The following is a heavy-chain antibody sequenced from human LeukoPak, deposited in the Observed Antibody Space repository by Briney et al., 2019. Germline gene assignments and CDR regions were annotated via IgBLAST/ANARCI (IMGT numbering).Heavy chain of an antibody. J-gene: IGHJ4*02. CDR3: ARDPDQTLGFDY. V-gene: IGHV1-69*05. CDR2: IIPIFGTA. D-gene: IGHD1-14*01. CDR1: GGTFSSYA. Sequence: SVKVSCKASGGTFSSYAISWVRQAPGQGLEWMGGIIPIFGTANYAQKFQGRVTITRDTSASTAYMELSSLRSEDTAVYCCARDPDQTLGFDYWGQGTLVTVSS.